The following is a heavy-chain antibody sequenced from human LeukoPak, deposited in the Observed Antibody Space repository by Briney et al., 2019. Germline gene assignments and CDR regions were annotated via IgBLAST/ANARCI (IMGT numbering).Heavy chain of an antibody. J-gene: IGHJ3*02. CDR3: ARHVWVGPFDI. D-gene: IGHD3-16*01. CDR1: GGSIRSYY. Sequence: PSETLSLTCTVSGGSIRSYYWSWIRQPPGKGLEWIGYIYSSGTTYYNPSLKSRVTISLDTSKTQFSLKLSSVTAADTAIYYCARHVWVGPFDIWGPGRLVTVSS. CDR2: IYSSGTT. V-gene: IGHV4-59*08.